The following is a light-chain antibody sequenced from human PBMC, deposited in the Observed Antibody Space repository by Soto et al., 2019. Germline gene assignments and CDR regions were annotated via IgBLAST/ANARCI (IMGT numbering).Light chain of an antibody. CDR2: DAS. CDR1: QTISSW. V-gene: IGKV1-5*01. J-gene: IGKJ1*01. CDR3: QQGRM. Sequence: DIQMTQPPSTLSGSLGDRLTITCRASQTISSWLARYQQKPGKAPKLLIYDASSLESGVPSRFSGSGSGTEFTLTISSLEPEDFAVYYCQQGRMFGQGTKVDI.